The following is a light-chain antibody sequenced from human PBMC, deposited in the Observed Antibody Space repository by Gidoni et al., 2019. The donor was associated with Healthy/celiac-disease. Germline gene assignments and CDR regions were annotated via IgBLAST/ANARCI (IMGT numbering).Light chain of an antibody. Sequence: EIVLTQSPGTLSLSPGERATLSCRASQSVSSSYLAWYQQKPGQAPRLLIYGASSRATGIPDRFSGSGSGTDFTLTISRLEPEDFAVYYCQQYDSSPPITFXXXTQLEIK. J-gene: IGKJ5*01. V-gene: IGKV3-20*01. CDR1: QSVSSSY. CDR2: GAS. CDR3: QQYDSSPPIT.